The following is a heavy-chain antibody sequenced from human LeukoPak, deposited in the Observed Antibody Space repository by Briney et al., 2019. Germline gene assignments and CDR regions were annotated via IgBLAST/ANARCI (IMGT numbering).Heavy chain of an antibody. D-gene: IGHD3-3*01. Sequence: KPGGSLRLSCTASGFTLSSYEMSWIRQAPGKGLEWVSYISSSGRTISYADSVKGRFTISRDNAKNSLYLQMNSLRAEDTAVYYCAREGTKRITLSGVVKGFSNYYYMDVWGKGTTVTVSS. CDR2: ISSSGRTI. J-gene: IGHJ6*03. V-gene: IGHV3-11*04. CDR3: AREGTKRITLSGVVKGFSNYYYMDV. CDR1: GFTLSSYE.